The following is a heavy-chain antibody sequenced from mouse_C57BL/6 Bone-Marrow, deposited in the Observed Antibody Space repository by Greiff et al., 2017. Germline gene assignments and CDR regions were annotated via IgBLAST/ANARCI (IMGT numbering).Heavy chain of an antibody. CDR2: IDPETGGT. Sequence: VQLQQSGAELVRPGASVTLSCKASGYTFTDYEMHWVQQTPVHGLEWIGAIDPETGGTAYNQKFKGKGILTADKASSTAYMELRSLTSEDSAVYYCTRSGYYGSSSFYWGQGTTLTVSS. J-gene: IGHJ2*01. CDR1: GYTFTDYE. V-gene: IGHV1-15*01. CDR3: TRSGYYGSSSFY. D-gene: IGHD1-1*01.